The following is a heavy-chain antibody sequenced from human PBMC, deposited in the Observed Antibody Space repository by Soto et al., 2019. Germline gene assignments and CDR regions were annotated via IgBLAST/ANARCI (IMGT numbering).Heavy chain of an antibody. V-gene: IGHV4-59*01. CDR3: ARVPVVNYYYYGMDV. D-gene: IGHD2-15*01. CDR2: IYYSGST. Sequence: SLTCTVSGGSISSYYWSWIRQPPGKGLEWIGYIYYSGSTNYNPSLKSRVTISVDTSKNQFSLKLSSVTAADTAVYYCARVPVVNYYYYGMDVWGQGTTVTVSS. CDR1: GGSISSYY. J-gene: IGHJ6*02.